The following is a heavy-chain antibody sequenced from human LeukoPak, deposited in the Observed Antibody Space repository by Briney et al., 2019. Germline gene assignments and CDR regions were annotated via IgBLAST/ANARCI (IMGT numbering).Heavy chain of an antibody. CDR3: ARGTTVTYWFDP. D-gene: IGHD4-17*01. V-gene: IGHV4-31*03. CDR1: GGSISSGGYY. J-gene: IGHJ5*02. CDR2: IYYSGST. Sequence: SQTLSLTCTVSGGSISSGGYYWSWIRQHPGKGLEWIGYIYYSGSTYYNPSLKSRVTISVDTSKNQFSLKLSSVTAADTAVYYCARGTTVTYWFDPWGQGTPVTVSS.